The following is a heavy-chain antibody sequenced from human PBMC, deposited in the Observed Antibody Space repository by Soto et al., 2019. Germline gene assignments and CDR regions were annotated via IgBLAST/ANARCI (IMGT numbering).Heavy chain of an antibody. J-gene: IGHJ5*02. V-gene: IGHV5-51*01. CDR2: IYPGDSDT. D-gene: IGHD3-22*01. CDR1: GYSFTSYW. Sequence: AXDSLTISGKGSGYSFTSYWIGLVRQMPGKGLEWMGIIYPGDSDTRYSPSFQGQVTISADKSISTAYLQWSSLKASDTAMYYCARHLGSSGYDRWGQGTLVTVSS. CDR3: ARHLGSSGYDR.